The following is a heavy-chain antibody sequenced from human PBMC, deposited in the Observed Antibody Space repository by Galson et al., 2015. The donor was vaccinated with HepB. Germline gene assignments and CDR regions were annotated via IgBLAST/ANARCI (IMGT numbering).Heavy chain of an antibody. V-gene: IGHV3-30*04. D-gene: IGHD3-10*01. CDR3: AREAPYGSGMGLDV. CDR2: ISYNGSNK. Sequence: SLRLSCAASGFTFSSYAMHWVRQAPGKGLEWVAVISYNGSNKYYADSVKGRFTISRDNSKNTLYLQMNSLRAEDTAVYYCAREAPYGSGMGLDVWGQGTTVTVSS. CDR1: GFTFSSYA. J-gene: IGHJ6*02.